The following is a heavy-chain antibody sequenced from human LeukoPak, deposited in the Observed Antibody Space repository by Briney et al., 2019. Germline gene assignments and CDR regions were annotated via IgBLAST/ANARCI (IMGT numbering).Heavy chain of an antibody. CDR3: ARGKAVRGVIVRYYYYYYMDV. CDR2: IKQDGSEK. V-gene: IGHV3-7*03. CDR1: GFTFSSYW. J-gene: IGHJ6*03. Sequence: GGSLRLSCAASGFTFSSYWMSWVRQAPGKGLEWVANIKQDGSEKYYVDSVKGRFTISRDNAKNSLYLQMNSLRAEDTAVYYCARGKAVRGVIVRYYYYYYMDVWGKGTTVTISS. D-gene: IGHD3-10*01.